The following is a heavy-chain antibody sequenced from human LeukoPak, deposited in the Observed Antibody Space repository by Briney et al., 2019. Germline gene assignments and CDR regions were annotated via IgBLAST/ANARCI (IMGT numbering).Heavy chain of an antibody. Sequence: SQTLSLTCTVSGGSISSGDYYWSWIRQPPGKGLEWIGYIYHSGSTYYNPSLKSRAVISVDTSKNQFSLKLTSVTAADTAVYYCARARAYCSSNSCYNASFHKWGQGTLVTVSS. CDR2: IYHSGST. J-gene: IGHJ1*01. D-gene: IGHD2-2*02. CDR3: ARARAYCSSNSCYNASFHK. CDR1: GGSISSGDYY. V-gene: IGHV4-30-4*01.